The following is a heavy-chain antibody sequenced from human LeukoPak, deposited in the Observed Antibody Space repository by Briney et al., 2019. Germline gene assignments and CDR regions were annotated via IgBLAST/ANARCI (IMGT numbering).Heavy chain of an antibody. CDR1: GFTFSSYS. D-gene: IGHD3-10*01. J-gene: IGHJ6*02. CDR3: ARDLDPGSYYNYYYYGMDV. CDR2: IWYDGSNK. V-gene: IGHV3-33*08. Sequence: GGSLRLSCAASGFTFSSYSMHWVRQAPGKGLEWVAVIWYDGSNKYYADSVKGRFTISRDNSKNTLYLQMNSLRAEDTAVYYCARDLDPGSYYNYYYYGMDVWGQGTTVTVSS.